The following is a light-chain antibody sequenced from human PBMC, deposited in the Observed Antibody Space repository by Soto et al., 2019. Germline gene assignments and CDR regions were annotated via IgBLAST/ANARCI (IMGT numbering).Light chain of an antibody. Sequence: QSALTQPRSVSGSPGQSVTISCTGTSSDVGRYNYVSWYQQHPGKAPKLMIYDVTKRPSGVPDRFSGSKSGNTASLTISGLQAEDEADYYCASYTVRKSWVFGGGTKLTVL. J-gene: IGLJ3*02. V-gene: IGLV2-11*01. CDR3: ASYTVRKSWV. CDR1: SSDVGRYNY. CDR2: DVT.